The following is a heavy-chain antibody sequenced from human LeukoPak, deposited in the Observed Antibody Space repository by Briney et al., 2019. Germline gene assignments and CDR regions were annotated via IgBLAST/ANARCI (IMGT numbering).Heavy chain of an antibody. J-gene: IGHJ4*02. CDR1: GGSINNYY. CDR2: IYTRGST. D-gene: IGHD3-22*01. V-gene: IGHV4-4*07. CDR3: ARVRVSSGHHPWYFDY. Sequence: SETLSLTCTVSGGSINNYYWSWIRQPAGKGLEWIGRIYTRGSTNYNPSLKSRVTMSVDTSKNQFSLKLSSVTAADTAVYYCARVRVSSGHHPWYFDYWGQGTLVTVTS.